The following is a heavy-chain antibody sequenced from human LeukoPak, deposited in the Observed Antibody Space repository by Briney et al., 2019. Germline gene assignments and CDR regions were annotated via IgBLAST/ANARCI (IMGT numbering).Heavy chain of an antibody. Sequence: GGSLRLSCAASGFTVSSNYMIWVRQAPGKGLEWVSAISGSGYITHYADSVRGRFTISRDTSKDTLYLQMNSLRADDTAVYYCARDGFNDRSGDNDGFDMWGQGTMVTVSS. CDR3: ARDGFNDRSGDNDGFDM. J-gene: IGHJ3*02. CDR1: GFTVSSNY. D-gene: IGHD1-1*01. CDR2: ISGSGYIT. V-gene: IGHV3-23*01.